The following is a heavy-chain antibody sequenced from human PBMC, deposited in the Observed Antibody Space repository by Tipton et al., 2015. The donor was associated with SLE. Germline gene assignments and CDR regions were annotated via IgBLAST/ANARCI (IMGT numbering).Heavy chain of an antibody. D-gene: IGHD6-19*01. J-gene: IGHJ3*02. CDR3: ARPGRQWLENAFDI. CDR1: GFTFSSYS. V-gene: IGHV3-21*04. Sequence: SLRLSCAASGFTFSSYSMNWVRQAPGKGLEWVSSISSSSSYIHYADSVKGRFTISRDNAKNSLYLQMNSLRAEDTAVYYCARPGRQWLENAFDIWGQGTMVTVSS. CDR2: ISSSSSYI.